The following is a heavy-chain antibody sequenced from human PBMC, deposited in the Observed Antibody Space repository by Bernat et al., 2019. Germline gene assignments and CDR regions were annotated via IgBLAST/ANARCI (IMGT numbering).Heavy chain of an antibody. J-gene: IGHJ4*02. CDR2: ISYDGSNE. CDR3: AREEQQLVLLGFDY. CDR1: GFTFSSYA. Sequence: QVQLVESGGGVVQPGRSLRLSCAASGFTFSSYAMHWVRQAPGKGLEWVAVISYDGSNEYCADTVKGRFTISRDNSKNTLYLQMNSLRAEDTAVYYCAREEQQLVLLGFDYWGQGTLVTVSS. V-gene: IGHV3-30-3*01. D-gene: IGHD6-13*01.